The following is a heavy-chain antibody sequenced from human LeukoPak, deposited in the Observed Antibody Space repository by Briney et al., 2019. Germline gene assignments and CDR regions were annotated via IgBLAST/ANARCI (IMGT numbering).Heavy chain of an antibody. CDR3: ARDLVSGAPDYFDS. D-gene: IGHD1-26*01. V-gene: IGHV3-30-3*01. CDR1: GFIFISYD. J-gene: IGHJ4*02. CDR2: MSSDGSIK. Sequence: GGSLRLSCAASGFIFISYDIHWVRQAPGKGLQWVAVMSSDGSIKIYTDSVKGRFTISRDNSKNTLYLEMNSLRVDDTAVYYCARDLVSGAPDYFDSWGQGTLVTVSS.